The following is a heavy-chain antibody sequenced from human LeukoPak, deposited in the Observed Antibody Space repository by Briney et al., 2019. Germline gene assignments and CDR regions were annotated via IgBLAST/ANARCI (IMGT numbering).Heavy chain of an antibody. V-gene: IGHV1-69*04. CDR1: GGTFSSYA. J-gene: IGHJ4*02. CDR3: ARMYSGSHRVTN. CDR2: IIPILGIA. D-gene: IGHD1-26*01. Sequence: GASVKVSCKASGGTFSSYAISGVRQAPGQGLEWMGRIIPILGIANYAQKFQGRVTITADKSTSTAYMELSSLRSEDTAVYYCARMYSGSHRVTNWGQGTLVTVSS.